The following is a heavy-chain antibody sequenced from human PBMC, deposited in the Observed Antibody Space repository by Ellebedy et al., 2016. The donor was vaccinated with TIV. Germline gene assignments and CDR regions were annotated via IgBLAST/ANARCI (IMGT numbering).Heavy chain of an antibody. V-gene: IGHV3-66*01. Sequence: GESLKISCAASGFTVSSNYMNWVRQAPGKGLEWVSIISSTGTTYYADSVKGRFTISKDNSKNTLNLQMTSLRVEDTAVYYCARASFYDVDLSGWYFDIWGRGTLVSVPS. J-gene: IGHJ2*01. D-gene: IGHD3-10*02. CDR3: ARASFYDVDLSGWYFDI. CDR1: GFTVSSNY. CDR2: ISSTGTT.